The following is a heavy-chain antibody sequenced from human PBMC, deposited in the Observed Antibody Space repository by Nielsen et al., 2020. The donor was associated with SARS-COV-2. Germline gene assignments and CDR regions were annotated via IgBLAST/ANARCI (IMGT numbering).Heavy chain of an antibody. J-gene: IGHJ6*02. CDR3: ARDGYYGSGSFATYGRGMDV. V-gene: IGHV3-33*01. CDR1: GFTFSSYG. D-gene: IGHD3-10*01. CDR2: IWYDGSNK. Sequence: GGSLRLSCAASGFTFSSYGMHWVRQAPGKGLEWVAVIWYDGSNKYYADSVKGRFTISRDNSKNTLYLQMNSLRAEDTAVYYCARDGYYGSGSFATYGRGMDVWGQGTTVTVSS.